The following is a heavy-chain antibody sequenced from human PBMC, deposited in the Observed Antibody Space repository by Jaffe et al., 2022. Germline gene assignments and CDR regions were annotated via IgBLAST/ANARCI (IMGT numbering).Heavy chain of an antibody. CDR2: IYHSGST. D-gene: IGHD5-12*01. CDR3: ARLNGGIVATIEWLDAFDI. J-gene: IGHJ3*02. Sequence: QVQLQESGPGLVKPSETLSLTCAVSGYSISSGYYWGWIRQPPGKGLEWIGSIYHSGSTYYNPSLKSRVTISVDTSKNQFSLKLSSVTAADTAVYYCARLNGGIVATIEWLDAFDIWGQGTMVTVSS. V-gene: IGHV4-38-2*01. CDR1: GYSISSGYY.